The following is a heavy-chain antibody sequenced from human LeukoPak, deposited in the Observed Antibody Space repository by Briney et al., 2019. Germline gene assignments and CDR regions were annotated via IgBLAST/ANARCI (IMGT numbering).Heavy chain of an antibody. J-gene: IGHJ6*03. CDR2: ISTSSSYI. D-gene: IGHD6-13*01. Sequence: GGSLRLSCAASGFTFSSYSMNWVRQAPGKGLEWVSSISTSSSYIHYADSVKGRFTISRDNAKNSLYLQMNSLRAEDTAVYYCASKHSSWYAFDYYYYMDVWGKGTTVTISS. CDR1: GFTFSSYS. V-gene: IGHV3-21*01. CDR3: ASKHSSWYAFDYYYYMDV.